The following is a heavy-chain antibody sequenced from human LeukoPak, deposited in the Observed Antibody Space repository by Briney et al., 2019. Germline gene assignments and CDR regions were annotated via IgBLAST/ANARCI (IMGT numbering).Heavy chain of an antibody. D-gene: IGHD6-13*01. CDR3: ARSIAAAYLLDY. V-gene: IGHV1-18*01. J-gene: IGHJ4*02. CDR2: ISAYNGNT. CDR1: GYTFTSYG. Sequence: ASVKVSCKASGYTFTSYGISWVRQAPGQGLEWMGWISAYNGNTNYAQKLQGRVTMTTDTSTSTAYMELSRLRSDDTAVYYCARSIAAAYLLDYWGQGTLVTVSS.